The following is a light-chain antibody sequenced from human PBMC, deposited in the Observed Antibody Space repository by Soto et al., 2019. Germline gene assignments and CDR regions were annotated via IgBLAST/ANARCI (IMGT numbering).Light chain of an antibody. CDR2: EGS. Sequence: QSALTKPASVSGSPGQSITISCTGTSSDVGSYNLVSWYQQHPGKAPKLMIYEGSKRPSGVSNRFSGSKSGNTASLTISGLQDEDEADYYCCSYAGSSTDVVFGGGTQLTVL. CDR1: SSDVGSYNL. CDR3: CSYAGSSTDVV. J-gene: IGLJ2*01. V-gene: IGLV2-23*01.